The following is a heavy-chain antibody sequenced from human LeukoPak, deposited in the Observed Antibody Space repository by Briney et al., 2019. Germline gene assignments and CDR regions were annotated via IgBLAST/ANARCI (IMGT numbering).Heavy chain of an antibody. D-gene: IGHD3-3*01. Sequence: GGSVRLSCAASGFTFNFYDMHWVRQAPGEGLEWVSSIGTAGDTHYPDSVKGRFTISRENGKPSFYLQMNTLGAGDTAVYYCARSPPDCAFWRGYYFDDWGQGTLVTVSS. CDR1: GFTFNFYD. CDR2: IGTAGDT. J-gene: IGHJ4*02. CDR3: ARSPPDCAFWRGYYFDD. V-gene: IGHV3-13*01.